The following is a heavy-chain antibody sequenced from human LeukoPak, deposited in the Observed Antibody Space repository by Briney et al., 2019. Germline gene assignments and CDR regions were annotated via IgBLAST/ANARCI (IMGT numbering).Heavy chain of an antibody. J-gene: IGHJ5*02. Sequence: SVKVSCKSSGGTFSSYAISWVRQAPGQGLEWVGGFIPIFGTANYAQKFQGRVTITADESTSTAYMELSSLRSEDTAVYYCARDKGNDFWSGSYDWFDPWGQGTLVTVSS. V-gene: IGHV1-69*13. CDR1: GGTFSSYA. CDR2: FIPIFGTA. CDR3: ARDKGNDFWSGSYDWFDP. D-gene: IGHD3-3*01.